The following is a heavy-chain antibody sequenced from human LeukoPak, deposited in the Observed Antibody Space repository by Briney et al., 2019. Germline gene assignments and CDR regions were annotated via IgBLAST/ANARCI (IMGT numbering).Heavy chain of an antibody. V-gene: IGHV4-59*01. CDR1: GGSISNY. J-gene: IGHJ6*03. D-gene: IGHD2/OR15-2a*01. CDR3: ASSRDYYYYYMDV. Sequence: SETLSLTCTVSGGSISNYWSWIRQPPGKGLEWIGYIYYSGSTNYNPSLKSRVTISVDTSKNQFSLKLSSVTAADTAVYYCASSRDYYYYYMDVWGKGTTVTVSS. CDR2: IYYSGST.